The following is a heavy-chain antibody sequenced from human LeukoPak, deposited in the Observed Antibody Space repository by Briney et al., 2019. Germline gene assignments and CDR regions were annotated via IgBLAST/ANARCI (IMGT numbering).Heavy chain of an antibody. CDR1: GGSISSGDYY. Sequence: PSETLSLTCTVSGGSISSGDYYWSWIRQPPGKGLEWIGYIYYSGSTYYNPSLKSRVTISVDTSKNQFSLKLSSVTAADTAVYYCARRGGSADWFDPWGQGTLVTVSS. CDR3: ARRGGSADWFDP. D-gene: IGHD2-15*01. CDR2: IYYSGST. V-gene: IGHV4-30-4*01. J-gene: IGHJ5*02.